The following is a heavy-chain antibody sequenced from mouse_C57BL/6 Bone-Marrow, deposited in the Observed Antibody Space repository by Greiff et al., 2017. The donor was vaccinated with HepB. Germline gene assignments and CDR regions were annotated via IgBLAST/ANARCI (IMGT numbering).Heavy chain of an antibody. D-gene: IGHD1-1*01. CDR1: GFNIKDDY. Sequence: EVQLQQSGAELVRPGTSVKLSCTASGFNIKDDYMHWVKQRPEQGLEWIGWIDPENGDTEYASKFQGKATITADTSSNTAYLQLSSLTSEDTAVYYCTSRAVLRDYWGQGTTLTVSS. CDR2: IDPENGDT. CDR3: TSRAVLRDY. V-gene: IGHV14-4*01. J-gene: IGHJ2*01.